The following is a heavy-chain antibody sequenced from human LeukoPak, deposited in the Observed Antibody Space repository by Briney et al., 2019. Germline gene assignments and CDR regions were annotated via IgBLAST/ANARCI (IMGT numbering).Heavy chain of an antibody. CDR1: GGTFSSYA. Sequence: SVKVSCKASGGTFSSYAISWVRQAPGQGLEWMGGIIPIFGTANYAQKFQGRVTITADESTSTAYMELSSLRSEDTAVYYCASLGYCSGGSCYSDYWGQGTLVTVSS. V-gene: IGHV1-69*13. D-gene: IGHD2-15*01. J-gene: IGHJ4*02. CDR3: ASLGYCSGGSCYSDY. CDR2: IIPIFGTA.